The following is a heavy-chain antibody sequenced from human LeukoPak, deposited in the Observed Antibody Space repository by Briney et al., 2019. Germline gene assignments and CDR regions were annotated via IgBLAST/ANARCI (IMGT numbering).Heavy chain of an antibody. CDR1: GFIFSSYD. CDR2: ISSRSRTI. Sequence: GGSLRLSCAASGFIFSSYDSNWVRQAPGKGLEWVSYISSRSRTIYYADSVKGRFTISRDNAQKSLYLQINSLRGDDTALYYCVRGTRAFDVWGQGTMVTVSS. CDR3: VRGTRAFDV. V-gene: IGHV3-48*04. J-gene: IGHJ3*01.